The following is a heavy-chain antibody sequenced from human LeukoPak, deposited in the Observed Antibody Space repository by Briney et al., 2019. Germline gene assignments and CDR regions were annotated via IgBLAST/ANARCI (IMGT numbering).Heavy chain of an antibody. CDR2: IKHDGSTK. CDR1: GFTFSSSW. V-gene: IGHV3-7*01. J-gene: IGHJ4*02. Sequence: GVSLRLSCAASGFTFSSSWMAWVRQAPGKGLEWVANIKHDGSTKHSVDSVTGRFTISRDNAKNSLYLQMNSLRAEDTAVYYCARDTDGNLDHWGQGTLVTVSS. D-gene: IGHD2-8*01. CDR3: ARDTDGNLDH.